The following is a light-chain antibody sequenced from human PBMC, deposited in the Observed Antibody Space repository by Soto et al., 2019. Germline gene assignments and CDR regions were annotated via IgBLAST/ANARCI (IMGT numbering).Light chain of an antibody. CDR2: GAS. Sequence: EIVMTQSPATLSVSPGERATLSCRASQSVSSNLAWYQQKPGQAPRLLIYGASTRSTGIPARFSGSGSGTEFTLTISSLQSEEFAVYYCHQYHNWPRTFGQGTKVEIK. CDR3: HQYHNWPRT. V-gene: IGKV3-15*01. CDR1: QSVSSN. J-gene: IGKJ1*01.